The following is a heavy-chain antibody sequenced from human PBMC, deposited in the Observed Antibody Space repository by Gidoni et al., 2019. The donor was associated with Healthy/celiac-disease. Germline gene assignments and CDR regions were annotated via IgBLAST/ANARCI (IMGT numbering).Heavy chain of an antibody. CDR2: ISSNGGST. Sequence: EVQLVESGGGLVQPGGSLRLSCSASGFTFSSYAMPWVRQAPGKGLEYVSAISSNGGSTYYADSVKGRFTISRDNSKNTLYLQMSSLRAEDTAVYYCVKGWYYDSSGDAFDIWGQGTMVTVSS. V-gene: IGHV3-64D*06. J-gene: IGHJ3*02. CDR3: VKGWYYDSSGDAFDI. CDR1: GFTFSSYA. D-gene: IGHD3-22*01.